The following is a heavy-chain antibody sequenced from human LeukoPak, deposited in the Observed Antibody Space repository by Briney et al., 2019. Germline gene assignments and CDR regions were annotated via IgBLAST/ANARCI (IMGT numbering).Heavy chain of an antibody. CDR3: AKLLGDVTTFDY. CDR2: INQDGSVE. CDR1: GFTFSRSW. Sequence: GGSPRLSCAGSGFTFSRSWMTWVRQAAGKGLEWVASINQDGSVEHYMDSVKGRFTISRDNAENSLYLQMNSLRAEDTAVYYCAKLLGDVTTFDYWGQGTLVTVSS. J-gene: IGHJ4*02. D-gene: IGHD4-11*01. V-gene: IGHV3-7*01.